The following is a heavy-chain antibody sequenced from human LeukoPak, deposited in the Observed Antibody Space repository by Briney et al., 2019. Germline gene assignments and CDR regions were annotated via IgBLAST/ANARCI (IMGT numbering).Heavy chain of an antibody. CDR2: ISYDGSNK. V-gene: IGHV3-30-3*01. Sequence: GGSLRLSCAASGFTFSSYAMHWVRQAPGKGLEWVAVISYDGSNKYYADSVKGRFTISRDNSKNTLYLQMNSLRAEDTAVYYCARDQPRRRGTDYWGQGTLVTVSS. CDR1: GFTFSSYA. CDR3: ARDQPRRRGTDY. J-gene: IGHJ4*02.